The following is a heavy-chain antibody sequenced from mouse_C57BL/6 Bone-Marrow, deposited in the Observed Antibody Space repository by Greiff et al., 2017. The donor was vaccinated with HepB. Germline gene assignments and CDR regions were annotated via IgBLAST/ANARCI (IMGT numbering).Heavy chain of an antibody. D-gene: IGHD2-4*01. J-gene: IGHJ4*01. CDR1: GFTFSSYA. Sequence: EVQRVESGGGLVKPGGSLKLSCAASGFTFSSYAMSWVRQTPEKRLEWVATISDGGSYTYYPDNVKGRFTISRDNAKNNLYLQMGHLKSEDKAMYYCASHYDYGRDDYAMYYWGQGTSVTVSS. CDR3: ASHYDYGRDDYAMYY. CDR2: ISDGGSYT. V-gene: IGHV5-4*01.